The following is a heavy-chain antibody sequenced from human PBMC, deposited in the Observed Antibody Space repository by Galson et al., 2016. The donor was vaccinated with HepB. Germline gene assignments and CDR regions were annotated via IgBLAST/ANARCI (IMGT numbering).Heavy chain of an antibody. J-gene: IGHJ3*02. CDR1: GGSISPYY. CDR3: ARAKAYDGFDI. Sequence: SETLSITCSVSGGSISPYYWAWIRQPPGKGLEWIVYINDSGSTSYHPSLKSRVTVSVDTSTDQVSLKLTSVTAADTAVYYCARAKAYDGFDIWGQGTMVTVSS. D-gene: IGHD3-16*01. CDR2: INDSGST. V-gene: IGHV4-59*01.